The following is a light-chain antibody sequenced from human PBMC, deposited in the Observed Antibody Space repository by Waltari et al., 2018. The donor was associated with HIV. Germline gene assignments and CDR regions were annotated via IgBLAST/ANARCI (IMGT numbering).Light chain of an antibody. V-gene: IGKV1-NL1*01. CDR1: QAISNS. CDR3: QQYFSPPPLT. J-gene: IGKJ4*01. Sequence: DIQLTQSRSSLSASVGDRVTIACRSSQAISNSLTWYQQKPVKAPKLLLYAASRLESGVPSRFSGSRSGTDYALTISSLQPEDFAVYYCQQYFSPPPLTFGGGTKVEIK. CDR2: AAS.